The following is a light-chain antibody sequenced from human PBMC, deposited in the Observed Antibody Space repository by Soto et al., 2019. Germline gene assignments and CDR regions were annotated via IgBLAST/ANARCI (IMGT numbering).Light chain of an antibody. Sequence: ERVLTQSPDTLSLSPGETATLSCRASQSLDIYLAWYQQKPGQAPRLLVYDASNRAIGIPPRFSGSGSGTXXXXXISGLEPEDFAVYYCQQRTDFAFGGGTKVELK. J-gene: IGKJ4*01. CDR3: QQRTDFA. CDR1: QSLDIY. CDR2: DAS. V-gene: IGKV3-11*01.